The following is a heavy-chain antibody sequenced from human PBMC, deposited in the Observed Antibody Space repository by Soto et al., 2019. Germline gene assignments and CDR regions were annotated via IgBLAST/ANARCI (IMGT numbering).Heavy chain of an antibody. J-gene: IGHJ6*02. CDR1: GGSMSSGGHS. D-gene: IGHD3-10*01. CDR2: IYATGKT. CDR3: ARAPPGPSPRWDV. Sequence: QVQLQESGSGLVKPSQTLSVTCAVSGGSMSSGGHSWSWIRQSPGKGLEWIGCIYATGKTYYNPSLKSRVTISVDTSKNQCSLHVTSVTAADTAVYFCARAPPGPSPRWDVWGQGNTVTVSS. V-gene: IGHV4-30-2*06.